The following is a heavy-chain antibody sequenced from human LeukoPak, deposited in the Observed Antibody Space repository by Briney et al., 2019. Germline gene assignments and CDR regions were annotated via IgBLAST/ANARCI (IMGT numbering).Heavy chain of an antibody. V-gene: IGHV3-7*01. Sequence: GGSLRLSCAASGFTFSSYWMSWVRQAPGKGLEWVANIKQDGSEKYYVDSVKGRCTISRDNAKNSLYLQMNSLRAEDTAVYYCARVRGSSYFDYWGQGTLVTVSS. J-gene: IGHJ4*02. D-gene: IGHD6-6*01. CDR1: GFTFSSYW. CDR2: IKQDGSEK. CDR3: ARVRGSSYFDY.